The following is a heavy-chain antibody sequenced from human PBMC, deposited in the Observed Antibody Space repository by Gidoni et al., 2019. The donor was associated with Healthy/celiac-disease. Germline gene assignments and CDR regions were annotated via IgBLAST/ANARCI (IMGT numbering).Heavy chain of an antibody. CDR2: IYYSGST. J-gene: IGHJ4*02. CDR1: GGSISSYY. D-gene: IGHD3-3*01. Sequence: QVQLQESGPGLVKPSETLSLTCTVSGGSISSYYWSWIRQPPGKGLEWIGYIYYSGSTNYNPSLKSRVTISVDTSKNQFSLKLSSVTAADTAVYYCARGPQFEWDFWGGYSKTFDYWGQGTLVTVSS. V-gene: IGHV4-59*01. CDR3: ARGPQFEWDFWGGYSKTFDY.